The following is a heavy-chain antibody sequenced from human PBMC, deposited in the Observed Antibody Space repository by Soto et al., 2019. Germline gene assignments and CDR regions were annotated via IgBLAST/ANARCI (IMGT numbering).Heavy chain of an antibody. CDR3: ARSIGGSSYYPPDY. D-gene: IGHD2-15*01. CDR2: LAYDGSYQ. CDR1: GFTFSGYG. Sequence: QVQLVESGGGVVQPGGSLRLSCAASGFTFSGYGMHWVRQSACEGLEWVAILAYDGSYQYYAESVKGRFTISRDNSKNTLYLQMVSLRPEDTAVYYCARSIGGSSYYPPDYWGQGTRVSVSS. J-gene: IGHJ4*02. V-gene: IGHV3-30*03.